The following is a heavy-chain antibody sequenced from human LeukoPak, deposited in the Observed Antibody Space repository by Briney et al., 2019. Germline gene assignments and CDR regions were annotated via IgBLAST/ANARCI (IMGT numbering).Heavy chain of an antibody. J-gene: IGHJ3*02. CDR1: GFTFSSYA. V-gene: IGHV3-30-3*01. Sequence: GGSLRLSCAASGFTFSSYAMSWVRQAPGKGLEWVAVISYDGSNKYYADSVKGRFTISRDNSKNTLYLQMNSLRAEDTAVYYCARDGAMVKGAFDIWGQGTMVTVSS. CDR2: ISYDGSNK. D-gene: IGHD5-18*01. CDR3: ARDGAMVKGAFDI.